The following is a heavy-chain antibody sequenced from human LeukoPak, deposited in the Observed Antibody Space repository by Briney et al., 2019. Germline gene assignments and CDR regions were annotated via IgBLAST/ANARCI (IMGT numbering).Heavy chain of an antibody. CDR2: ISGSGGST. CDR1: GFTFSSYA. V-gene: IGHV3-23*01. J-gene: IGHJ4*02. D-gene: IGHD3-9*01. Sequence: GGSLRLSCAASGFTFSSYAMSWVRQAPGKGLEWVSAISGSGGSTYYADSVKGRFTISRDNSKNTLYLQMNSLRAEDTAVYYCARTLLRYFDWLLHYWGQGTLVTVSS. CDR3: ARTLLRYFDWLLHY.